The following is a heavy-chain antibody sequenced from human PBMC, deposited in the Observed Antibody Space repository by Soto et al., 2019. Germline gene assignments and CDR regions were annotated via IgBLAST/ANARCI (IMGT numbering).Heavy chain of an antibody. V-gene: IGHV1-18*01. Sequence: QVQLVQSGAEVKKPGASVKVSCKASGYTFTSYGISWVRQAPGQGLEWMGWISAYNGNTNYAQKLQGRVTMTTDTSHKRHGTQPQPTNTPNSTAYKEPGRPTGDDTGVYCCERDNPPVAPWSGELYASYYYYSIDSWGTGGTLTVSS. CDR1: GYTFTSYG. CDR3: PGRPTGDDTGVYCCERDNPPVAPWSGELYASYYYYSIDS. CDR2: ISAYNGNT. D-gene: IGHD6-13*01. J-gene: IGHJ6*04.